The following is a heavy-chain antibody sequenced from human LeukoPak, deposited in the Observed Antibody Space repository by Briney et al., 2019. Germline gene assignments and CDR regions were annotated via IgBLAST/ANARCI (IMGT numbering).Heavy chain of an antibody. CDR1: GGSISSYY. Sequence: PSETLSLTCTVSGGSISSYYWSWIRQPPGKGLEWIGYIYYSGSTNYNPSLKSRVTISVDTSKNQFSLKLSSVTAADTAVYYCARVRTAPLYFDYWGQGTLVTVSS. D-gene: IGHD5-18*01. CDR2: IYYSGST. V-gene: IGHV4-59*01. CDR3: ARVRTAPLYFDY. J-gene: IGHJ4*02.